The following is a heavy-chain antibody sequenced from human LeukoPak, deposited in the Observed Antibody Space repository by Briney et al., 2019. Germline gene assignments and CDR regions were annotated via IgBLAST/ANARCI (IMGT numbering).Heavy chain of an antibody. D-gene: IGHD6-19*01. CDR2: INLNSGDT. CDR3: ARDQTEVAGVAFDY. J-gene: IGHJ4*02. V-gene: IGHV1-2*02. CDR1: GYTFTAYF. Sequence: ASVKVSCKASGYTFTAYFMHWVRQAPGQGLEWMGWINLNSGDTNYARKFQGRVSMTRDTSISTAYMELSRLTSDDTAVYYCARDQTEVAGVAFDYWGQGTLVPVSS.